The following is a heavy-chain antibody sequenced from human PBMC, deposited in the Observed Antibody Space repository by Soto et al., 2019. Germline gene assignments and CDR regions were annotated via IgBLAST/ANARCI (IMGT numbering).Heavy chain of an antibody. V-gene: IGHV3-48*03. CDR2: ISSIGVAT. Sequence: EVQLVESGGGLVQPGGSLRLSCAASGFTFSIHEMNWVRQAPGKGLEWVSYISSIGVATYYADSVQGRFTISRDHAQNSLYLQINSLRAEDTAVYYCAREGRVGGIDYWGQGTPVTVSS. CDR1: GFTFSIHE. CDR3: AREGRVGGIDY. D-gene: IGHD6-19*01. J-gene: IGHJ4*02.